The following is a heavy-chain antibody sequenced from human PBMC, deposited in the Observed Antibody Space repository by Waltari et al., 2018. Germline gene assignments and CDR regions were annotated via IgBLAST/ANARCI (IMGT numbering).Heavy chain of an antibody. CDR3: ASADWDGDYDAEGY. Sequence: QVQLVESGGGVVQPGRSLRLSCAASGFTFSSYAMHWVRQAPGKGLEWVAVISYDGSNKYYADSVKGRFTISRDNSKNTLYLQMNSLRAEDTAVYYCASADWDGDYDAEGYWGQGTLVTVSS. CDR2: ISYDGSNK. D-gene: IGHD4-17*01. J-gene: IGHJ4*02. CDR1: GFTFSSYA. V-gene: IGHV3-30-3*01.